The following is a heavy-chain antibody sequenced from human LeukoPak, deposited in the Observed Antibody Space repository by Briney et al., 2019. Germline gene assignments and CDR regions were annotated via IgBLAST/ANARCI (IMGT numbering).Heavy chain of an antibody. CDR1: GGSISSYY. CDR3: ARVRTYYYGSGKFFDH. Sequence: PSETLSLTCTVSGGSISSYYWSWIRQPPGKGLEWMWYIYYSGSTNYNPSLKSRVTISVDTSKNQFSLKLSSVTAADTAVYYCARVRTYYYGSGKFFDHWGQGTLVTVSS. V-gene: IGHV4-59*01. CDR2: IYYSGST. D-gene: IGHD3-10*01. J-gene: IGHJ5*02.